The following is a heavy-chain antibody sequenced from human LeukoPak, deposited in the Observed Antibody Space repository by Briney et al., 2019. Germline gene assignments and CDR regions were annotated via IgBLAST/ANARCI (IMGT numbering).Heavy chain of an antibody. Sequence: PGGSLRLSCAASGFTVSSNYMSWVRQAPGKGLEWVSTISGSDGNTFYAESVKGRFTISRDNSQNTLYLEMNSLRADDTAMYYCAKSRSSSSTSCYNYWGQGTLVTVSS. CDR2: ISGSDGNT. V-gene: IGHV3-23*01. CDR1: GFTVSSNY. D-gene: IGHD2-2*02. CDR3: AKSRSSSSTSCYNY. J-gene: IGHJ4*02.